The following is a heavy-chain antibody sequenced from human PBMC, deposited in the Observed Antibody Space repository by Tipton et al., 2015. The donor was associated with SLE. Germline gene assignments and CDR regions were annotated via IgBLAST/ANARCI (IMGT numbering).Heavy chain of an antibody. CDR3: ARDDDSSGYDDLLYYFDS. CDR2: IWRDGSKD. CDR1: GFTFSSYA. Sequence: SLRLSCAASGFTFSSYAMHWVRQAPGKGLEWVALIWRDGSKDYYADSVKGRFTISRDNSKKTVYLQMNSLRAEDTALYYCARDDDSSGYDDLLYYFDSWGQGTLVTVSS. D-gene: IGHD3-22*01. V-gene: IGHV3-33*01. J-gene: IGHJ4*02.